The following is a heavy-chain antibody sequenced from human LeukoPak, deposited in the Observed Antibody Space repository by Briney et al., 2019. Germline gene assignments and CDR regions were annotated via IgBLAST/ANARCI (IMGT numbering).Heavy chain of an antibody. Sequence: GSLKLSCLTSGFTLNTNAMSWVRPAPGKGLEWISGISGSGASTYYADSVKGRFTISRDDSRNTLYLQMNSLRGDDTAVYYCAKDVGKWESLHFFDYWGQGTLVTVSS. V-gene: IGHV3-23*01. CDR2: ISGSGAST. CDR1: GFTLNTNA. J-gene: IGHJ4*02. CDR3: AKDVGKWESLHFFDY. D-gene: IGHD1-26*01.